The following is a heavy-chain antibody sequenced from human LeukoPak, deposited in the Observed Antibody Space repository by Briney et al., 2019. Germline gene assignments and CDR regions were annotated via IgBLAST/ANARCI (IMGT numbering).Heavy chain of an antibody. V-gene: IGHV4-39*07. CDR3: ARAHSNYGVNDAFDI. J-gene: IGHJ3*02. D-gene: IGHD4-11*01. CDR1: GGSISSSSYY. CDR2: IFHSGST. Sequence: SETLSLTCTVSGGSISSSSYYWGWIRQPPGKGLEWIGSIFHSGSTYHNPSLKSRVTISVDTSKNQFSLKLSSVTAADTAVYYCARAHSNYGVNDAFDIWGQGTMVTVSS.